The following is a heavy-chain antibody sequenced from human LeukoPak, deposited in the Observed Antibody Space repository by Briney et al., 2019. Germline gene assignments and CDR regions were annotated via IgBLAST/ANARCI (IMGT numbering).Heavy chain of an antibody. CDR1: GYTFTSYD. CDR2: MNPNSGNT. CDR3: ARGTLPDKYYDFWSGYQTGVDV. J-gene: IGHJ6*02. D-gene: IGHD3-3*01. V-gene: IGHV1-8*01. Sequence: ASVKVSCKASGYTFTSYDINWVRQATGQGLEWMGWMNPNSGNTGYAQKFQGRVTMTRNTSISTAYMELSSLRSEDTAVYYCARGTLPDKYYDFWSGYQTGVDVWGQGTTVTVSS.